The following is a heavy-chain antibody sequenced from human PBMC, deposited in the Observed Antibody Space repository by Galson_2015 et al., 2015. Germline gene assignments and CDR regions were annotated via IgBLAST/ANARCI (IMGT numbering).Heavy chain of an antibody. Sequence: SLRLSCAASGFTFSSYGMHWVRQAPGKGLEWVAVIWYDGSSKYYADSVKGRFTISRDNSKNTLYLQMNSLRAEDTAVYYCARELGDRIVVAHDAFDIWGQGTMVTVSS. CDR3: ARELGDRIVVAHDAFDI. CDR2: IWYDGSSK. J-gene: IGHJ3*02. V-gene: IGHV3-33*01. CDR1: GFTFSSYG. D-gene: IGHD3-22*01.